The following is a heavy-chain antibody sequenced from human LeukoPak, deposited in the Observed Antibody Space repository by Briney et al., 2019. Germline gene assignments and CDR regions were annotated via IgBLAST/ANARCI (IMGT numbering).Heavy chain of an antibody. CDR3: ARHDFYAFDI. D-gene: IGHD2-21*02. J-gene: IGHJ3*02. CDR2: IYNNGKI. V-gene: IGHV4-34*01. CDR1: GFTFSDYY. Sequence: LRLSCAASGFTFSDYYMSWIRQPPGKGLEWIGEIYNNGKINYNPSLKSRVTISEDQSKNHFSLKLNSVTAADTAVYYCARHDFYAFDIWGQGTMVTVSS.